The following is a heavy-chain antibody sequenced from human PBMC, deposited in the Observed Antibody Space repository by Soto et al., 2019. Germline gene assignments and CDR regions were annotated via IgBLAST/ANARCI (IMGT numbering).Heavy chain of an antibody. D-gene: IGHD3-10*01. CDR2: ISGSGAST. V-gene: IGHV3-23*01. Sequence: GGSLRLSCAASGFTFSDYAMSWVRQAPGKGLEWVSAISGSGASTYYADSVKGRFTISRDKSKNTLYLQMRSLTAEDTAVYYCAKDARVRSGLFDYWGPGTLVTVSS. CDR3: AKDARVRSGLFDY. CDR1: GFTFSDYA. J-gene: IGHJ4*02.